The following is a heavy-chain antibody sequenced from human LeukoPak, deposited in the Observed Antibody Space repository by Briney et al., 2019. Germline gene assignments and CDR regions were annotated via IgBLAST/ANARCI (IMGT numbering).Heavy chain of an antibody. V-gene: IGHV1-18*01. CDR2: ISAYNGNT. CDR3: ARDLKGSPLLWFGELLSGWFDP. D-gene: IGHD3-10*01. J-gene: IGHJ5*02. Sequence: VASVKVSCKASGYTFTSYGISWVRQAPGQGLEWMGWISAYNGNTNYAQKLQGRVTMTTDTSTSTAYMELRSLRSDDTAVYYCARDLKGSPLLWFGELLSGWFDPWGQGTLVTVSS. CDR1: GYTFTSYG.